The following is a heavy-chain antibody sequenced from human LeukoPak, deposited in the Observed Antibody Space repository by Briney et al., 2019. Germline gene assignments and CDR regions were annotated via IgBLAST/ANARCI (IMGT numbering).Heavy chain of an antibody. Sequence: GGSLRLSCAASGFSFGDYAMHWVRQAPGKGLECVAHIHADGGRTFYAGSVNGRFTISRDNGKNSLYLQMNSLTSDDTALYYCSTWSFYHGMDVWGQGTTVTVPS. D-gene: IGHD2/OR15-2a*01. CDR1: GFSFGDYA. CDR3: STWSFYHGMDV. V-gene: IGHV3-43*02. CDR2: IHADGGRT. J-gene: IGHJ6*02.